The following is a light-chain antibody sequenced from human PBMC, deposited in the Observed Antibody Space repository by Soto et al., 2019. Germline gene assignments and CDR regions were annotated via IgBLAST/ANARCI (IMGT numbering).Light chain of an antibody. CDR2: EVS. CDR3: SSYTTGSTLYV. CDR1: SNDIGAYKY. V-gene: IGLV2-14*01. Sequence: QSALTQPASVSGSPGQSITISCTGSSNDIGAYKYVSWYQQYPGKAPTLIIFEVSNRPSGVSNRFSGSKSGNTASLTIAGLQAEDEADYHCSSYTTGSTLYVFGGGTKVTVL. J-gene: IGLJ1*01.